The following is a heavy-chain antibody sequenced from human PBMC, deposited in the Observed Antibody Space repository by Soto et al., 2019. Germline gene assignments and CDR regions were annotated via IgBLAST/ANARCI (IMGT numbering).Heavy chain of an antibody. J-gene: IGHJ4*02. V-gene: IGHV4-59*01. CDR1: GGSISSYY. CDR3: ARSGDGYNTVVSVY. D-gene: IGHD5-12*01. Sequence: QVQLQESGPGLVKPSETLSLTCTVSGGSISSYYWSWIRQPPGKGLEWIGYIYYSGSTNYNPSLSSRATISVDTSKNQFSLKLSSVSAADTAVYYCARSGDGYNTVVSVYWGQGTLVTVSS. CDR2: IYYSGST.